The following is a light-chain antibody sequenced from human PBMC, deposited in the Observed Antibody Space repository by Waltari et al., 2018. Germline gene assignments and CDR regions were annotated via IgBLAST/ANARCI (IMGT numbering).Light chain of an antibody. CDR3: AAWDEILNGPV. CDR1: RSNIGSST. CDR2: SDD. J-gene: IGLJ3*02. V-gene: IGLV1-44*01. Sequence: QSVLTQPPSASGAPGQRVSIACSGSRSNIGSSTLNWYQQLPGTAPKLLIYSDDQRPSGVPDRFSGSKSDTSASLAISGLQSDDEADYYCAAWDEILNGPVFGGGTKLTVL.